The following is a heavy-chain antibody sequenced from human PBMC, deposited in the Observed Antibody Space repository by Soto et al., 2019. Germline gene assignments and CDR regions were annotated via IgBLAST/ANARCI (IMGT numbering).Heavy chain of an antibody. CDR3: ARDTSYYDSSRYFIVHAFDT. CDR2: ISAYNGNT. D-gene: IGHD3-22*01. J-gene: IGHJ3*02. V-gene: IGHV1-18*01. Sequence: ASVKVSWKAAGYTFTSYGISWVRQAPGQGLEWMGWISAYNGNTNCAQKLQGRVTMTPDTSTSTAYMELRSLRSDDTPVYYCARDTSYYDSSRYFIVHAFDTWG. CDR1: GYTFTSYG.